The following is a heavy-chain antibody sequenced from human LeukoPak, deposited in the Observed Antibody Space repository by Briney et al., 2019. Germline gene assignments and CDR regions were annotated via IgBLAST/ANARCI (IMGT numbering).Heavy chain of an antibody. Sequence: PGGSLRLSCAASGFTFSSYAIHWVRQAPGKGLEWVAVISFDGTDAFYADSVKGRFTISRDNSKNTLYLQMNSLRVEDTAVYYCARRGLVARSWYFDYWGQGTLVTVSS. CDR1: GFTFSSYA. CDR3: ARRGLVARSWYFDY. D-gene: IGHD6-6*01. J-gene: IGHJ4*02. CDR2: ISFDGTDA. V-gene: IGHV3-30*04.